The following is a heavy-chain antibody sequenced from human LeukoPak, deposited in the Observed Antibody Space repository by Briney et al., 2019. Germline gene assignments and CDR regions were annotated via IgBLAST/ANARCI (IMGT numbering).Heavy chain of an antibody. J-gene: IGHJ4*02. V-gene: IGHV3-21*01. D-gene: IGHD2-15*01. CDR3: ARGQTHCSGGSCYFDY. CDR1: GFTFSSYS. CDR2: ISSSSSYI. Sequence: GPLRLSCAASGFTFSSYSMNWVRQAPGKGLEWVSSISSSSSYIYYADSVKGRFTISRDNAKNSLYLQMNSLRAEDTAVYYCARGQTHCSGGSCYFDYWGQGTLVTVSS.